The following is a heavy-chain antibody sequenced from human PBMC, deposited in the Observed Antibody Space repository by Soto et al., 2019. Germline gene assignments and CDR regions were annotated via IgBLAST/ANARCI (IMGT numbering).Heavy chain of an antibody. CDR2: ISGSGGST. V-gene: IGHV3-23*01. CDR3: AKDRDPRRRAPATSPFDY. CDR1: GFTFSSYA. J-gene: IGHJ4*02. D-gene: IGHD2-2*01. Sequence: GGSLRLSCAASGFTFSSYAMSWVRQAPGKGLEWVSAISGSGGSTYYADSVKGRFTISRDNSKNTLYLQMNSLRAEDTAVYYCAKDRDPRRRAPATSPFDYWGQGTLVTVSS.